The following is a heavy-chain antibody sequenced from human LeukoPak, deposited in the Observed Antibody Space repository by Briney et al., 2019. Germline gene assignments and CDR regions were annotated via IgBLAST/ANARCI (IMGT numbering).Heavy chain of an antibody. Sequence: GASVKASCKASGYTLTELSMHWVREAPENGREWMGGFDPEDGETIYAQKFQGRVTMTEDTSTDTAYMELSSLRSEDTAVYYCARGSGSYYNRQFGGWGQVALVSVSS. CDR3: ARGSGSYYNRQFGG. J-gene: IGHJ4*02. CDR2: FDPEDGET. D-gene: IGHD3-10*01. V-gene: IGHV1-24*01. CDR1: GYTLTELS.